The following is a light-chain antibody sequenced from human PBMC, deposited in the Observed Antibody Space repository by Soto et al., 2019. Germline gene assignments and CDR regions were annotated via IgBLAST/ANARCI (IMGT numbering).Light chain of an antibody. Sequence: QSVLTQPASVSGSPGQSITISCTGTSSDVGGYNYVSWYQQHPGKAPKLMIYEVSYRPSGVSNRFSGSKSGNTASLTISGLQAEDEADYYCRSYTSSSTYVFGSGTKVTVL. J-gene: IGLJ1*01. CDR2: EVS. CDR3: RSYTSSSTYV. V-gene: IGLV2-14*01. CDR1: SSDVGGYNY.